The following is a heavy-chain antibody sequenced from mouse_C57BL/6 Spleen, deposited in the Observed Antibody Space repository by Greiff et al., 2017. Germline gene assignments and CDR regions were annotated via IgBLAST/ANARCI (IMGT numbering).Heavy chain of an antibody. J-gene: IGHJ2*01. D-gene: IGHD2-5*01. V-gene: IGHV1-76*01. CDR2: IYPGSGNT. CDR3: AREDYSNLYYFDY. CDR1: GYTFTDYY. Sequence: VKLMESGAELVRPGASVKLSCKASGYTFTDYYINWVKQRPGQGLEWIARIYPGSGNTYYNEKFKGKATLTAEKSSSTAYMQLSSLTSEDSAVYFCAREDYSNLYYFDYWGQGTTLTVSS.